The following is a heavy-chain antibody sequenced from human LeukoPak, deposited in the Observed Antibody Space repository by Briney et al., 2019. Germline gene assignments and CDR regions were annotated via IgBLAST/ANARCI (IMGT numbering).Heavy chain of an antibody. V-gene: IGHV1-46*01. CDR1: GYTFTSYY. CDR3: ARTTGIAAAGAHDY. CDR2: INPSGGST. Sequence: ASVKVSCKASGYTFTSYYMHWVRQAPGQGLEWMGIINPSGGSTSYAQKFQGRVTMTGDMSTSTVYMELSSLRSEDTAVYYCARTTGIAAAGAHDYRGQGTLVTVSS. J-gene: IGHJ4*02. D-gene: IGHD6-13*01.